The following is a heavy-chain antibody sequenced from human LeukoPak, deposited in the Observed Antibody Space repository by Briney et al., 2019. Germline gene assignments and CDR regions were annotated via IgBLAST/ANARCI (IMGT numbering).Heavy chain of an antibody. J-gene: IGHJ3*02. CDR2: INSDGTST. Sequence: GGSLRLSCAASGFTFSSYWMHWVRQVPGKGLMWVSRINSDGTSTGYADSVKSRLTISRDNAKNTLSLQMNSLRAEDTAVYYCSTSISSTEAFDIWGQGTMVTVSS. CDR3: STSISSTEAFDI. CDR1: GFTFSSYW. D-gene: IGHD2-21*01. V-gene: IGHV3-74*01.